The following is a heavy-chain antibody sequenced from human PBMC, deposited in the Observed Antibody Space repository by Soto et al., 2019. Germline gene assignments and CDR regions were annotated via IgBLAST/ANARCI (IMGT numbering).Heavy chain of an antibody. CDR3: ARGVYVGLAVAGLFDY. J-gene: IGHJ4*02. V-gene: IGHV1-69*01. CDR1: GGTFSSHA. Sequence: QVQLVQSGAEVKKPGSSVKVSCKASGGTFSSHAISWVRQAPGQGLEWMGGIIPIFGTANYAQKFQGRVTITADESTSTAYMELSSLRSEDTAVYYCARGVYVGLAVAGLFDYWGQGTLVTVSS. D-gene: IGHD6-19*01. CDR2: IIPIFGTA.